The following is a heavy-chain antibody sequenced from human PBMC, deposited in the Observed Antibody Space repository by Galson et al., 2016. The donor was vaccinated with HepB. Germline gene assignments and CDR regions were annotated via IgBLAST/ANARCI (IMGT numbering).Heavy chain of an antibody. J-gene: IGHJ4*02. V-gene: IGHV3-30*18. CDR1: GFTFSHHG. D-gene: IGHD3-10*01. CDR3: AKERMFRGIIIPSPLDF. Sequence: SLRLSCAASGFTFSHHGIHWVRQAPGKGLDWVAVISFDGNNKDYADSVKGRFTVSRDNSNDTVFLQMNSVTAEDTAIYYCAKERMFRGIIIPSPLDFWGQGTLVAVSS. CDR2: ISFDGNNK.